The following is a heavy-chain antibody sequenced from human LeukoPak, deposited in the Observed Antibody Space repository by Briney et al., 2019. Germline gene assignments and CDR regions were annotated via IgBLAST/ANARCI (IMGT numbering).Heavy chain of an antibody. CDR1: GDSISSSSYY. J-gene: IGHJ4*02. V-gene: IGHV4-39*01. CDR3: TRQGSPGTSGYYY. CDR2: FYYRGIT. D-gene: IGHD3-22*01. Sequence: SETLSLTCTVSGDSISSSSYYWGWIRQPPGKGLEWIGSFYYRGITYYNPSLKSRVTISVDTSKNQFSLKLSSVTAADTAVFYCTRQGSPGTSGYYYWGQGTLVTVSS.